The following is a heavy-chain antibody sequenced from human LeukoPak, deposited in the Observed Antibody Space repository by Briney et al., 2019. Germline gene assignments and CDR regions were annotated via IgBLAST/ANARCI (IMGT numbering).Heavy chain of an antibody. CDR1: GGTFSAYW. J-gene: IGHJ4*02. Sequence: GGSLRLSCAVSGGTFSAYWMAWVRRSPGKGLEWVAEINEDGSVKYYVDSMKGRFTISRDNAKNSLYLQMNSLGAEDTAVYYCAKVPRDSDCYWGQGTLVTVSS. CDR2: INEDGSVK. CDR3: AKVPRDSDCY. D-gene: IGHD2-21*02. V-gene: IGHV3-7*01.